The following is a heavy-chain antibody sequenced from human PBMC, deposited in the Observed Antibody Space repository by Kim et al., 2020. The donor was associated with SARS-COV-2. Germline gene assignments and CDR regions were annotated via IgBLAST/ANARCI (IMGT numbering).Heavy chain of an antibody. D-gene: IGHD2-2*01. V-gene: IGHV3-74*01. Sequence: RFTISRDNAKNTLYLQMNSLRAEDTAVYYCARGDCSSTSCYWYYYYGMDVWGQGTTVTVSS. J-gene: IGHJ6*02. CDR3: ARGDCSSTSCYWYYYYGMDV.